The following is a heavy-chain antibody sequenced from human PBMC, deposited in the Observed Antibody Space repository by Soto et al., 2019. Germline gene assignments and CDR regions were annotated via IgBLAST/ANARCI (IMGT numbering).Heavy chain of an antibody. CDR3: ARRGADYDILTGDYYYYCMDV. J-gene: IGHJ6*02. CDR2: MNPNSGNT. CDR1: GYTFTSYD. V-gene: IGHV1-8*01. Sequence: GASVKVSCKASGYTFTSYDINWVRQATGQGLEWMGWMNPNSGNTGYAQKFQGRVTMTRNTSISTAYMELSSLRSEDTAVYYCARRGADYDILTGDYYYYCMDVWGQGTTVTVSS. D-gene: IGHD3-9*01.